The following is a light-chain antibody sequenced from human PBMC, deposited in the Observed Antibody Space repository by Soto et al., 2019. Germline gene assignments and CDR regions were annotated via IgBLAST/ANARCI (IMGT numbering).Light chain of an antibody. V-gene: IGKV1-5*03. J-gene: IGKJ1*01. CDR3: QQYKSYPLT. Sequence: DIQMTQSPSTLSGSVGDRVTITCRASQTISSWLAWYQQKPGKAPKLLIYKASTLKSGVPSRFSGSGSGTEFTLTISGLQPDDFATYYCQQYKSYPLTFGQGTKVDI. CDR2: KAS. CDR1: QTISSW.